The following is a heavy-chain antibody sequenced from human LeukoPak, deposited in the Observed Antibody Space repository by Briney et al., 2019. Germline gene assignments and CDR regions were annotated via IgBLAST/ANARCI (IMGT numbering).Heavy chain of an antibody. CDR3: ARFVYYGSGSYIV. CDR1: GGSINSNLDY. V-gene: IGHV4-39*07. CDR2: LYYSGTT. D-gene: IGHD3-10*01. J-gene: IGHJ6*02. Sequence: SETLSLTYTVSGGSINSNLDYWGWLRQPPGKGLDWIGSLYYSGTTYYNPPLKSRVTISVDKSKNQFSLKLSSVTAADTAVYYCARFVYYGSGSYIVWGQGTTVTVSS.